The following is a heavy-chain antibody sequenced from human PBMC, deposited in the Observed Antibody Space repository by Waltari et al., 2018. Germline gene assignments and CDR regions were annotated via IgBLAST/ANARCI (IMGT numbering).Heavy chain of an antibody. J-gene: IGHJ5*02. CDR2: IYHSGST. CDR1: GGSISSGGYS. V-gene: IGHV4-30-2*01. D-gene: IGHD6-13*01. CDR3: ARDGGGAAAAFSWFDP. Sequence: QLQLQESGSGLVKPSQTLSLTCAVSGGSISSGGYSWSWIRQPPGKGLEWIGYIYHSGSTYQSPSRESRVTISVDRSKNQFSLKLSSVTAADTAVNYCARDGGGAAAAFSWFDPWGQGTLVTVSS.